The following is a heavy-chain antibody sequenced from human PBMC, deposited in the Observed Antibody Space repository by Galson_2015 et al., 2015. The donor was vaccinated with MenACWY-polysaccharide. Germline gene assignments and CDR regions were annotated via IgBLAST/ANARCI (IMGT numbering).Heavy chain of an antibody. CDR1: GSRFSHSG. CDR3: AREGSRIVFHAFDT. V-gene: IGHV3-33*01. Sequence: SLRLSCAASGSRFSHSGTHWVRQAPGKGLEWVAVIQYDGSKIVYADSVKGRFTISRDNSKNTLFLEMNSLGVEDTAVYYCAREGSRIVFHAFDTWGQGTMVTVSS. CDR2: IQYDGSKI. D-gene: IGHD6-13*01. J-gene: IGHJ3*02.